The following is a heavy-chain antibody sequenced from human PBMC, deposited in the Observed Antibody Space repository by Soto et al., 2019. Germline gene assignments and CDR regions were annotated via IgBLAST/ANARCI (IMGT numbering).Heavy chain of an antibody. D-gene: IGHD3-9*01. J-gene: IGHJ3*02. V-gene: IGHV3-74*01. CDR2: IKTDGSDT. CDR1: GFTFSNYW. CDR3: ARPRTSDWAYDI. Sequence: EVQLVESGGGLVQPGGSLRLSCTASGFTFSNYWMHWVRQSPGKGLVWVSRIKTDGSDTHYADSVTGRFTISRDNAKNTLYLQMNSLRDEDTAVYYCARPRTSDWAYDIWGPGTRVIVSS.